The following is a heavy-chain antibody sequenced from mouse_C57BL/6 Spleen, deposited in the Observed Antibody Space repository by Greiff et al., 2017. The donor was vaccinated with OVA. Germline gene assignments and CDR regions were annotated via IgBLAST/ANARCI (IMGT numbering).Heavy chain of an antibody. CDR3: ARGEQKGY. CDR1: GYTFTSYW. Sequence: QVQLQQPGAELVKPGASVKMSCKASGYTFTSYWITWVKQRPGQGLEWIGDIYPGSGSTNYNEKFKRKATLTVDTSSSTASMQLSSLTSEDSAVYYCARGEQKGYWGQGTTLTVSS. J-gene: IGHJ2*01. CDR2: IYPGSGST. V-gene: IGHV1-55*01.